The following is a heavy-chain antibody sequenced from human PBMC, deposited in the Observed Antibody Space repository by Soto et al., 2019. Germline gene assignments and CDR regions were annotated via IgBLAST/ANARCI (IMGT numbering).Heavy chain of an antibody. J-gene: IGHJ6*02. CDR2: ITGRSDHI. CDR3: ARPPKADPYFYYTLDV. V-gene: IGHV3-21*01. Sequence: DVSLVESGGGLVKPEGSLRLSCAASGSTFSDYSLTWVRQAPGKGLEWVAAITGRSDHIYYADSVKGRFTVSRDNAANLMFLQMNNVRVDDTAVYYCARPPKADPYFYYTLDVWGQGTTVTVSS. CDR1: GSTFSDYS.